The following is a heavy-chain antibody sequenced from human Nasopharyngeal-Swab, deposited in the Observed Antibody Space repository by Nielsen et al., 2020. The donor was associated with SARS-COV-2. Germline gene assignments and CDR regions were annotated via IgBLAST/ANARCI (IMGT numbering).Heavy chain of an antibody. J-gene: IGHJ6*02. CDR3: ARHVSAIHYYYYGMDV. Sequence: SVKVSCKASGYTFTEYYIYWVRQAPGQGLEWMGGIIPIFGTANYAQKFQGRVTITADESTSTAYMELSSLRSEDTAVYYCARHVSAIHYYYYGMDVWGQGTTVTVSS. V-gene: IGHV1-69*13. CDR2: IIPIFGTA. CDR1: GYTFTEYY. D-gene: IGHD5/OR15-5a*01.